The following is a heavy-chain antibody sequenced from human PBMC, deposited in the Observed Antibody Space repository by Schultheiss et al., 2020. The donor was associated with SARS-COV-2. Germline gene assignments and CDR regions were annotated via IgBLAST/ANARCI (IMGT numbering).Heavy chain of an antibody. J-gene: IGHJ6*02. V-gene: IGHV3-47*01. D-gene: IGHD2-2*01. CDR2: IGTGGDT. CDR1: GFAFSSYA. CDR3: ARDIVVVPAGSLLLRGGMDV. Sequence: GGSLRLSCAASGFAFSSYALHWVRRAPGKGLEWVSAIGTGGDTYYADSVMGRFTISRDNAKKSLYLHMNSLIAEDMAVYYCARDIVVVPAGSLLLRGGMDVWGQGTTVTVSS.